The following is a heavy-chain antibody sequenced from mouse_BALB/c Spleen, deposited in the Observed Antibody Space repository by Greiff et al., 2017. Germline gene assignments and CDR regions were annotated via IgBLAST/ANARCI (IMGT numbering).Heavy chain of an antibody. CDR2: ISDGGSYT. J-gene: IGHJ3*01. Sequence: EVKVVESGGGLVKPGGSLKLSCAASGFTFSDYYMYWVRQTPEKRLEWVATISDGGSYTYYPDSVKGRFTISRDNAKNNLYLQMSSLKSEDTAMYYCARGVFAYWGQGTLVTVSA. V-gene: IGHV5-4*02. CDR3: ARGVFAY. CDR1: GFTFSDYY.